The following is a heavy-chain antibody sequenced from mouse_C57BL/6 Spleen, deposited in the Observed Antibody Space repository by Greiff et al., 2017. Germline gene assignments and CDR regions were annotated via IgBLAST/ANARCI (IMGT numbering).Heavy chain of an antibody. V-gene: IGHV1-15*01. J-gene: IGHJ1*03. CDR2: IDPETGGT. CDR3: TSPHYGGSSYGYFDV. Sequence: QVQLQQSGAGLVRPAPSVTLSCKASGYTFTDYEVHWVKQTPVHGLEWMGAIDPETGGTAYNPKFKGQAILTADKCSSTAYMELLSLTTEDSAVYYCTSPHYGGSSYGYFDVWGTGTTVTVSS. D-gene: IGHD1-1*01. CDR1: GYTFTDYE.